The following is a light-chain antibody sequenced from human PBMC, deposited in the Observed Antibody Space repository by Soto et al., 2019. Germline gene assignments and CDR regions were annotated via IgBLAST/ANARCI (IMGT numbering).Light chain of an antibody. CDR1: QRVPTS. Sequence: EIVLTQSPGTLSLSPGERATLSCRASQRVPTSLAWYQQNPGQAPRLLISCASNRATGTPDRFSGSGSGTDLTLTITGLEPEDFAVFYCHQYGISPPTFGQGTKVEIK. V-gene: IGKV3-20*01. J-gene: IGKJ1*01. CDR3: HQYGISPPT. CDR2: CAS.